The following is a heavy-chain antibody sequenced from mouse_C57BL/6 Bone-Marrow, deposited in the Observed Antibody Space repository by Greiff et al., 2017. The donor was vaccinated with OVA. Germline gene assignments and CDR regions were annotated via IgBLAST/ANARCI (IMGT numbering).Heavy chain of an antibody. D-gene: IGHD2-3*01. Sequence: QVQLQQPGAELVKPGASVKLSCKASGYTFTSYWMHWVKQRPGRGLEWIGRIDPNSGGTKYNEKFKSKATLTVDKPSSTAYMQLSSLTSEDSAVYYCARGGWLWLLRGWYFDVWGTGTTVTVSS. CDR2: IDPNSGGT. CDR3: ARGGWLWLLRGWYFDV. V-gene: IGHV1-62-3*01. CDR1: GYTFTSYW. J-gene: IGHJ1*03.